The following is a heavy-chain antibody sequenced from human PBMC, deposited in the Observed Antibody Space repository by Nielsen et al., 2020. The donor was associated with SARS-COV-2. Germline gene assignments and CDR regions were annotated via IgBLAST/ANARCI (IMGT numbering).Heavy chain of an antibody. D-gene: IGHD5-24*01. Sequence: LVKVSCKASGGTFSSYAISWVRQAPGQGLEWMGGIIPIFGTANYAQKFQGRVTITADESTSTAYMELSSLRSEDTAVYYCARAGVEMATAYYFDYWGQGTLVTVSS. J-gene: IGHJ4*02. V-gene: IGHV1-69*13. CDR1: GGTFSSYA. CDR2: IIPIFGTA. CDR3: ARAGVEMATAYYFDY.